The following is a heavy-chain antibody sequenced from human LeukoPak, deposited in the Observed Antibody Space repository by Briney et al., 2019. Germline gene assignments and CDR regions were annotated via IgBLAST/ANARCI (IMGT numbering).Heavy chain of an antibody. Sequence: GGSLRLSCAASGFTFSSYSMNWVRQAPGKGLEWVGRIKSKTDGGTTDYAAPVKGRFTISRDDSKNTLYLQMNSLKTEDTAVYYCTTVEYVGYIYCSSTSCENDYWGQGTLVTVSS. CDR1: GFTFSSYS. CDR3: TTVEYVGYIYCSSTSCENDY. V-gene: IGHV3-15*01. D-gene: IGHD2-2*01. CDR2: IKSKTDGGTT. J-gene: IGHJ4*02.